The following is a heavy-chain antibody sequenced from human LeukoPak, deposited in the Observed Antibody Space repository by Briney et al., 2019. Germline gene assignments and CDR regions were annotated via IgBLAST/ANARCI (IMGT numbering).Heavy chain of an antibody. Sequence: SETLSLTCTVSGGPISSYYWSWIRQPPGKGLEWIGYIYYSGSTNYNPSLKSRVTISVDTSKNQFSLKLSSVTAADTAVYYCARDRGYYYGMDVWGQGTTVTVSS. CDR1: GGPISSYY. V-gene: IGHV4-59*01. CDR2: IYYSGST. CDR3: ARDRGYYYGMDV. J-gene: IGHJ6*02.